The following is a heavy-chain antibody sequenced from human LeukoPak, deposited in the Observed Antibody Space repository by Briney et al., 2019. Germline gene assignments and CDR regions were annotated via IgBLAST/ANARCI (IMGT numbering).Heavy chain of an antibody. Sequence: PGGSLRLSCAGSGFTLSSYSMDWVRHAPGKGLEWVSSISSSSSYIYYADSVKGRFTISRDNAKNSLYLQMNSLRAEDTAVYYCARRGSGYTEPIDYWGQGTLVTVSS. J-gene: IGHJ4*02. D-gene: IGHD5-12*01. V-gene: IGHV3-21*01. CDR1: GFTLSSYS. CDR3: ARRGSGYTEPIDY. CDR2: ISSSSSYI.